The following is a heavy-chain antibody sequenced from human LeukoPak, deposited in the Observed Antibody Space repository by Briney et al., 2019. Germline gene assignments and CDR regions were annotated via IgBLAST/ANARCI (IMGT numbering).Heavy chain of an antibody. CDR2: INHSGST. D-gene: IGHD3-10*01. Sequence: SETLSLTCAVYGGSFSGYYWSWIRQPPGKGLEWIGEINHSGSTNYNPSLKSRVTISVDTSKNQFSLKLSSVTAADTAVYYCARDHYRSGSYPLDFWGQGTLVTVSS. CDR1: GGSFSGYY. V-gene: IGHV4-34*01. J-gene: IGHJ4*02. CDR3: ARDHYRSGSYPLDF.